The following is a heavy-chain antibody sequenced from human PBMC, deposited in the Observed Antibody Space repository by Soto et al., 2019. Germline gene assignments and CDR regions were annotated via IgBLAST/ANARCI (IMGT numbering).Heavy chain of an antibody. CDR2: IWHDGSNN. D-gene: IGHD6-6*01. CDR3: AMTYSSSFFADY. CDR1: GFTFSSYG. J-gene: IGHJ4*02. Sequence: QVQLVESGGGVVQPGRSLRLSCAASGFTFSSYGMHWVRQAPGKGLEWVAVIWHDGSNNYYADSVKGRFTISRDNSKNAMYMQMNSLRAEDTDVYYCAMTYSSSFFADYRGQGTLVTVSS. V-gene: IGHV3-33*01.